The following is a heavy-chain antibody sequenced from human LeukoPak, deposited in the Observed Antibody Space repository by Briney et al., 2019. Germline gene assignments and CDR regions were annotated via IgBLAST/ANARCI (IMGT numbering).Heavy chain of an antibody. CDR3: ARGRYYDSSGYWPRGGLHDAFDI. D-gene: IGHD3-22*01. V-gene: IGHV3-30-3*01. J-gene: IGHJ3*02. CDR1: GFTFSSYA. CDR2: ISYDGSNK. Sequence: PGGSLRLSCAASGFTFSSYAMHWVRQAPGKGLEWVAVISYDGSNKYSADSVKGRFTISRDNSKNTLYLQMNSLRAEDTAVYYCARGRYYDSSGYWPRGGLHDAFDIWGQGTMVTVSS.